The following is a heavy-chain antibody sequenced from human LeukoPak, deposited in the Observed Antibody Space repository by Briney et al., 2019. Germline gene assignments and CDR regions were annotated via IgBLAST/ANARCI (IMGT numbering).Heavy chain of an antibody. CDR2: IHPNGRT. Sequence: SETLSLTCAVYGGSFTGYYWSWIRQPPGEGLEWIGEIHPNGRTNYNPSLKSRVATSVDTSKNEFSLKLSSVTAADTAVYYCARGRRELIGERLCYMDVWGKGTTVTVSS. V-gene: IGHV4-34*01. CDR3: ARGRRELIGERLCYMDV. D-gene: IGHD1-26*01. CDR1: GGSFTGYY. J-gene: IGHJ6*04.